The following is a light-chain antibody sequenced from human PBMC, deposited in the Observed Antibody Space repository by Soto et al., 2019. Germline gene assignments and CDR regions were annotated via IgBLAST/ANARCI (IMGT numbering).Light chain of an antibody. CDR3: PRQSSLPRT. CDR2: GAS. J-gene: IGKJ1*01. CDR1: QSISDT. Sequence: ENVLTLSVGAVSLSTRERATLSCRASQSISDTLAWYQQRPGQSPRLLIYGASSRATGIPARFSGSGSGTEFTLSISSLQSEDFAVYYCPRQSSLPRTFCQGA. V-gene: IGKV3-15*01.